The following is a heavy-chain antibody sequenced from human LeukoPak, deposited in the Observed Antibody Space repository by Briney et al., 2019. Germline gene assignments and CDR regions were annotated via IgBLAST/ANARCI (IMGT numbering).Heavy chain of an antibody. CDR2: MNPNSGNT. J-gene: IGHJ4*02. CDR3: ARDLVRETNGIN. Sequence: ASVKVSCKASGYTFTSYDINWVRQATGQGLEWMGWMNPNSGNTGYAQKFQGRVTMTRNTSISTAYMELSSLRSEDTAVYYCARDLVRETNGINWGQGTLVTVSP. V-gene: IGHV1-8*01. CDR1: GYTFTSYD. D-gene: IGHD2-21*01.